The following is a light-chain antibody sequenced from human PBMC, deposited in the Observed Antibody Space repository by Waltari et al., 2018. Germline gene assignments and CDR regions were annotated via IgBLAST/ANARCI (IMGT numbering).Light chain of an antibody. J-gene: IGLJ3*02. CDR2: DVS. CDR3: SSTAGDYTWV. Sequence: QSALTQPRSVSGSPGQSVAISCTGTSSDVGAYNYVSWYQHHPGKAHKLIIFDVSKRPSGVPDRFACSKSGNTAALTISGLQAEDEADYYCSSTAGDYTWVFGGGTKLTVL. V-gene: IGLV2-11*01. CDR1: SSDVGAYNY.